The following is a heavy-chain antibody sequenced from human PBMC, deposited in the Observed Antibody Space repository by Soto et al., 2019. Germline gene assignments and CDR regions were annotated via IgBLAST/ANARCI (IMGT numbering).Heavy chain of an antibody. CDR1: GFTFSSYA. Sequence: EVQLLESGGGLVLPGGSLRLSCAASGFTFSSYAMSWVRQAPGKGLEWVSGISGSGVSTYYADSVKGRFTISRDNSKSTLYLQMNSLRAEDTAVYYCAKDRERIATRSIDYWGQGTLVTVSS. J-gene: IGHJ4*02. D-gene: IGHD6-6*01. CDR2: ISGSGVST. CDR3: AKDRERIATRSIDY. V-gene: IGHV3-23*01.